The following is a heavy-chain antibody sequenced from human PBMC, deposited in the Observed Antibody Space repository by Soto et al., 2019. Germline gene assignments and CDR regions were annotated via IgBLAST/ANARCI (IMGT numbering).Heavy chain of an antibody. CDR3: AREVIGVDV. Sequence: ASETLSLTCTVSGGSISSGDYYWSWIRQPPGKGLEWIGYIYYSGSTYYNPSLKSRVTISVDTSKNQFPLKLSSVTAADTAVYYCAREVIGVDVWGQGTTVTVSS. D-gene: IGHD3-22*01. V-gene: IGHV4-30-4*01. J-gene: IGHJ6*02. CDR1: GGSISSGDYY. CDR2: IYYSGST.